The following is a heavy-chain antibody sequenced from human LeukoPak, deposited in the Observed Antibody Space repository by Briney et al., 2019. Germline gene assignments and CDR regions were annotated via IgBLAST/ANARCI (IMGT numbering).Heavy chain of an antibody. CDR1: GIPFSSYS. V-gene: IGHV3-21*01. CDR2: ISSSSSYI. J-gene: IGHJ4*02. Sequence: GSLELSCAASGIPFSSYSMKWVRPAPGKGLEWVSSISSSSSYIYYADSVKGRFTISRDNAKNSLYLQMNSLRAEDTAVYYCARGAVGYSSGWYVFDYWGQGTLVTVSS. CDR3: ARGAVGYSSGWYVFDY. D-gene: IGHD6-19*01.